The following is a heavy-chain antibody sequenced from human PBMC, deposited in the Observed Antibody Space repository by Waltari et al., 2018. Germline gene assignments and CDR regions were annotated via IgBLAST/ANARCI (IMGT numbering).Heavy chain of an antibody. V-gene: IGHV4-59*01. CDR1: GGSISSYY. D-gene: IGHD6-13*01. CDR2: IYYSGRT. Sequence: QVQLQESGPGLVKPSETLSLTCTVSGGSISSYYWSWIRQPPGKGLEWIGYIYYSGRTNYNPCIKSRVTISVDTAKNQFSRKLISVTAADTAVYYCARGGPSSWYLLQLPFYYWGQGTLVTVSS. J-gene: IGHJ4*02. CDR3: ARGGPSSWYLLQLPFYY.